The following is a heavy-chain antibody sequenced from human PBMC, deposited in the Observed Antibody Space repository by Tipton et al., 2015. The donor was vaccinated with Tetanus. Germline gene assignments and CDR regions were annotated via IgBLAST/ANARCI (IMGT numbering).Heavy chain of an antibody. D-gene: IGHD7-27*01. Sequence: VQLVQSGAEVKKPGESLKISCKGSGYSFGIYWLAWVRQMPGKGLEWMGIIYPGDSDTRYSPSFQGQVTISADRSISTAYLQWSSLKASDTAVFFCARRLGPYTGDQIWHFDLWGRGTLVTVSS. CDR3: ARRLGPYTGDQIWHFDL. V-gene: IGHV5-51*01. J-gene: IGHJ2*01. CDR2: IYPGDSDT. CDR1: GYSFGIYW.